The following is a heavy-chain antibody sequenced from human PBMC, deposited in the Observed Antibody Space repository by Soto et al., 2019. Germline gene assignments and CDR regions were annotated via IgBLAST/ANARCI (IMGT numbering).Heavy chain of an antibody. CDR1: GDSVSSNSGA. CDR3: AREGDYDRSGYRPFDY. CDR2: TYYRSKWYT. Sequence: QVQLQQSGPGLVKPSQTLSLTCAISGDSVSSNSGAWNWIRQSPSRGLEWLGRTYYRSKWYTYYAVSVKGRISINADTSKNQFALRLNSVTPEDTAMYYCAREGDYDRSGYRPFDYWGQGTLVTVSS. D-gene: IGHD3-22*01. V-gene: IGHV6-1*01. J-gene: IGHJ4*02.